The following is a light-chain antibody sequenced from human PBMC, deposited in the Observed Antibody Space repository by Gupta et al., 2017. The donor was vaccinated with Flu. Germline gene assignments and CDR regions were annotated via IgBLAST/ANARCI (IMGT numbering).Light chain of an antibody. CDR1: SSNIGSKF. J-gene: IGLJ3*02. CDR2: KNN. Sequence: QSVLTQSPSASGTPGQTVTISCSGRSSNIGSKFVSWYQQVPGMAPKLVIYKNNQWPSGVPDRFSGSKSGTSASLAISGLRPEDEADYFCAAWDDSLSGLTWVFGGGTKLTVL. V-gene: IGLV1-47*01. CDR3: AAWDDSLSGLTWV.